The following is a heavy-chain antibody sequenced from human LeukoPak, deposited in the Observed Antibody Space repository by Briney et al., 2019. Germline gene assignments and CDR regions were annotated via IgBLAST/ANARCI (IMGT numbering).Heavy chain of an antibody. V-gene: IGHV3-7*01. CDR3: ARQWGWFTSGWWLDTLDV. CDR1: GFTFSGNW. J-gene: IGHJ3*01. Sequence: GGSLRLSCVGSGFTFSGNWMSWVRQAPGKGLEWVANIKEDGSVKNYADSVKGRFTISRDNAKNSLYLEINCLRVEDTAVYYCARQWGWFTSGWWLDTLDVWGQGSMVIVSS. D-gene: IGHD6-19*01. CDR2: IKEDGSVK.